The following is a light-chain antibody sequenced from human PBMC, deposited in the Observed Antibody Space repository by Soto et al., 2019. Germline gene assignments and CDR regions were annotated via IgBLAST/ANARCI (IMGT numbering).Light chain of an antibody. CDR1: QSLLHSNGYNY. CDR2: TLS. V-gene: IGKV2-40*01. J-gene: IGKJ4*01. CDR3: MQRIEFPLT. Sequence: DIVMTQSPLSLPVTPGEPASISCRSSQSLLHSNGYNYLDWYLQKPGQSPQLLIYTLSYRASGVPDRFSGSGSGTDFTLKISRVEAEDVGVYYCMQRIEFPLTFGGGTKVAIK.